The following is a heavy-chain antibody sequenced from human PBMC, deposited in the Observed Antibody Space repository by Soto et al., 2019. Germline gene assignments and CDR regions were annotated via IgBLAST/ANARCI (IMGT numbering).Heavy chain of an antibody. Sequence: PGGSLRLSCAASGFNVSSNSMNWVRQAPGKGLEWLSVIHSDANTKYADSVKGRFTISRDSSENTFYLQMNSLRAEDTAVYYRARHGWLESWGQGTRVTV. CDR1: GFNVSSNS. J-gene: IGHJ5*01. CDR3: ARHGWLES. CDR2: IHSDANT. V-gene: IGHV3-53*01.